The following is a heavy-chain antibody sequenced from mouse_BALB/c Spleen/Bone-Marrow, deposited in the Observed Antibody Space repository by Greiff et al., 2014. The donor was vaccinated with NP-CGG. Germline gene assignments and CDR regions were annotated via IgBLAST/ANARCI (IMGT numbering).Heavy chain of an antibody. CDR1: GFSLTSYG. Sequence: VKLMESGPGLVAPSQCLSITCTVSGFSLTSYGVHWVRQPPGKGLEWLGVIWAGGSTNYNSALMSRLSISKDNSKSQVFLKMNSLQTDDTAMYYCARVYLWYFDVWGAGTTVTVSS. V-gene: IGHV2-9*02. D-gene: IGHD2-3*01. CDR3: ARVYLWYFDV. CDR2: IWAGGST. J-gene: IGHJ1*01.